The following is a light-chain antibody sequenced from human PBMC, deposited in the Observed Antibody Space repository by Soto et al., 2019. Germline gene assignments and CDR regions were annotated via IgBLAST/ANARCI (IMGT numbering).Light chain of an antibody. CDR3: QQYGSSPLT. CDR2: GAS. J-gene: IGKJ4*01. V-gene: IGKV3-20*01. CDR1: QSVRSSY. Sequence: EIVLTQSPGTLSLSPGERATLSCRASQSVRSSYLAWYQQKPGQAPRLLIYGASSRATGIPDRFSGSGSGTDFTLTISRLEPEDCAVYYCQQYGSSPLTFGGGTKVEIK.